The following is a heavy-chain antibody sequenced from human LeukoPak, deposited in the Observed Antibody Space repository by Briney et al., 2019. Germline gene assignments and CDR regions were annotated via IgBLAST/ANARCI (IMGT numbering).Heavy chain of an antibody. CDR3: ARSAVADVYYYYYGMDV. CDR2: ISRRGGGT. Sequence: PGGPLRLSCAASVLRLGEYAMHWVRQAPGKEMDYISAISRRGGGTFYADSVKGRFTITRDNSKNTLYLQLDSLKTEDMAVYFCARSAVADVYYYYYGMDVWGQGTAVIVSS. V-gene: IGHV3-64*02. J-gene: IGHJ6*02. CDR1: VLRLGEYA. D-gene: IGHD6-19*01.